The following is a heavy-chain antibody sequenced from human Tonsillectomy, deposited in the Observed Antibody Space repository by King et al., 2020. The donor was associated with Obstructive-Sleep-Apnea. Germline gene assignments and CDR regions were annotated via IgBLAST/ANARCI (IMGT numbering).Heavy chain of an antibody. J-gene: IGHJ4*02. CDR1: GFTFKNYA. CDR3: AKDICTNGVCTYDY. CDR2: VSGSGDNT. V-gene: IGHV3-23*04. D-gene: IGHD2-8*01. Sequence: VQLVESGGGLVQPGGFLRLPCAASGFTFKNYAMNWVRQAPGKGLEWVACVSGSGDNTFYSESVKGRFTISRDNSKRTLYLQMNSLRAEDTAVYYCAKDICTNGVCTYDYWGQGTLVTVSS.